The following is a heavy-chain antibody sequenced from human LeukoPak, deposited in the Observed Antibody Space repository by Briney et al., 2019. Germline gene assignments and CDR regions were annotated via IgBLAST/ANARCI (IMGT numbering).Heavy chain of an antibody. CDR2: INHSGST. D-gene: IGHD1-26*01. V-gene: IGHV4-34*01. J-gene: IGHJ3*02. CDR3: ARRRELLVRRAFDI. CDR1: GGSFSGYY. Sequence: SETLSLTCAVYGGSFSGYYWSWIRQPPGKGLEWIGGINHSGSTNYNPSLKSRVTISVDTSKNQFSLKLSSVTAADTAVYYCARRRELLVRRAFDIWGQGTMVTVSS.